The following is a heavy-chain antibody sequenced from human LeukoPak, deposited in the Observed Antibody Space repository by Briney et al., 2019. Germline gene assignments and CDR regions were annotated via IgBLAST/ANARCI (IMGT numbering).Heavy chain of an antibody. V-gene: IGHV3-23*01. Sequence: PGGSLRLSCTASGFTFSNYAMSWVRQAPGKGLEWVSTISGSGGTTYYADSVRGRFTISRDNSKNTLYLQMNSLRVDDTAVYYCAEMGGYYYNIAYYSWGQGTLVTVSS. CDR1: GFTFSNYA. J-gene: IGHJ5*01. D-gene: IGHD3-22*01. CDR3: AEMGGYYYNIAYYS. CDR2: ISGSGGTT.